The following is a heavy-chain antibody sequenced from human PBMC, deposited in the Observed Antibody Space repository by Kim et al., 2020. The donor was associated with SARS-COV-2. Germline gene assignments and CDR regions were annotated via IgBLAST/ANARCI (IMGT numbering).Heavy chain of an antibody. Sequence: YSNPSLKSRVTISVDTSKNQFSLKLSSVTAADTAVYYCARESVGAINFDYWGQGTLVTVSS. CDR3: ARESVGAINFDY. V-gene: IGHV4-30-2*04. D-gene: IGHD1-26*01. J-gene: IGHJ4*02.